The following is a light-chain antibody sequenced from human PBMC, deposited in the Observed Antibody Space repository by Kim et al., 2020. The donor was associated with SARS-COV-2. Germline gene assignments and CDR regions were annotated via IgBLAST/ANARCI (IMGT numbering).Light chain of an antibody. CDR3: QQTYRTPYT. CDR2: AAS. V-gene: IGKV1-39*01. Sequence: SSFGARVTIACRADQSVSNYVSWIQQKPGKAPRLLIYAASKLQNGVPSRFSGSESGAEFTLTISSLQPEDFATYFCQQTYRTPYTFGRGTKVDIK. CDR1: QSVSNY. J-gene: IGKJ2*01.